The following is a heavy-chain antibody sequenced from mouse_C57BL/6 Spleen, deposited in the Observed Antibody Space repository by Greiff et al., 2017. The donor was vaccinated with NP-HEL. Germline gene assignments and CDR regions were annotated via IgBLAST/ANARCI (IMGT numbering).Heavy chain of an antibody. V-gene: IGHV1-26*01. CDR3: ARRRGYYGYFDV. J-gene: IGHJ1*03. Sequence: EVQLQQSGPELVKPGASVKISCKASGYTFTDYYMNWVKQSHGKSLEWIGDINPNNGGTSYNQKFKGKATLTLDTSSRPAYMELRSLTSEDSAVYYCARRRGYYGYFDVWGTGTTVTVSS. D-gene: IGHD2-2*01. CDR1: GYTFTDYY. CDR2: INPNNGGT.